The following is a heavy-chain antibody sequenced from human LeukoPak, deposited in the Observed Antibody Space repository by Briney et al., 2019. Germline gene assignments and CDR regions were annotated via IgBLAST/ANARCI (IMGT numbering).Heavy chain of an antibody. CDR2: ISYDGSNK. V-gene: IGHV3-30-3*01. CDR1: GFTFSSYA. CDR3: ARTSMDYAWGSYRSTFDY. D-gene: IGHD3-16*02. J-gene: IGHJ4*02. Sequence: GGSLRLSCAASGFTFSSYAMHWVRQAPGKGLEWVAVISYDGSNKYYADSVKGRFTISRDNSRNTLYLQMNSLRAEDTAVYYCARTSMDYAWGSYRSTFDYWGQGTLVTVSS.